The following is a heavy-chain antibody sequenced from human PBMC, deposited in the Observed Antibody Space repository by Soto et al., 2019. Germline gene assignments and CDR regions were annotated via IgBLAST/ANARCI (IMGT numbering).Heavy chain of an antibody. J-gene: IGHJ4*02. CDR3: ATTRGLAVGGSFDY. Sequence: SETLSLTCTVSGGSVSSDTHYWSWIRQPPGKRLEWIGFIYSSGSTNYNPPLKSRVTMSVDTSKNQFSLKLNSVAAADTAFYYCATTRGLAVGGSFDYWGQGMLVTVSS. CDR1: GGSVSSDTHY. CDR2: IYSSGST. V-gene: IGHV4-61*01. D-gene: IGHD3-10*01.